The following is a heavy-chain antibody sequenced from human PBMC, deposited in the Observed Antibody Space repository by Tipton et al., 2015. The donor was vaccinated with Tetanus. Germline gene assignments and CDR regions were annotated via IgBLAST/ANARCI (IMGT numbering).Heavy chain of an antibody. D-gene: IGHD3-3*01. J-gene: IGHJ4*02. V-gene: IGHV4-39*01. Sequence: TLSLTCTVSGGSINSGTYSWGWIRQSPGKGLEWIGSVYNSGGTYYNPSLKSRVTISVDTSKNQFSLKLSSVTAADTAVYYCARIYDFWSGYYSDHWGQGTLVTVSS. CDR2: VYNSGGT. CDR1: GGSINSGTYS. CDR3: ARIYDFWSGYYSDH.